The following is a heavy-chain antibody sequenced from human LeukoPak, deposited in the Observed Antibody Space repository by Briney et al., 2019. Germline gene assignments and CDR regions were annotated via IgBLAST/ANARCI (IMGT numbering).Heavy chain of an antibody. V-gene: IGHV1-8*01. CDR1: GYTFTSYD. CDR3: ARYRRLAAAGTDAFDI. Sequence: ASVKVSCKASGYTFTSYDINWVRQATGQGLEWMGWMNPNSGNTGYAQKFQGRVTMTRNTSISTAYMELSSLRSEDTAVYYCARYRRLAAAGTDAFDIWGQGTMVTVPS. CDR2: MNPNSGNT. D-gene: IGHD6-13*01. J-gene: IGHJ3*02.